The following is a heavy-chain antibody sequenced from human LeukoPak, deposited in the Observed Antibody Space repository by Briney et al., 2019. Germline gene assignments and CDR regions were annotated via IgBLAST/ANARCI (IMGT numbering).Heavy chain of an antibody. CDR1: DGSISTYY. J-gene: IGHJ5*02. CDR2: IYHGGST. Sequence: SETLSLTCTVSDGSISTYYWNWIRQPPGKGLEWIGSIYHGGSTYHNPSLKSRVTILVDTSKNQFSLKLSSVTAADTAVYYCARFSVSQAWFAPWGQGTLVTVSS. D-gene: IGHD1-14*01. CDR3: ARFSVSQAWFAP. V-gene: IGHV4-59*08.